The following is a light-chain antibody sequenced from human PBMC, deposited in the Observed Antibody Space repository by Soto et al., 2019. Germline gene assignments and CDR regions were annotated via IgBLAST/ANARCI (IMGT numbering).Light chain of an antibody. CDR1: QSISNW. V-gene: IGKV1-5*03. Sequence: DIQMTQSPSTLSASVGDTVTITCRASQSISNWLAWYQQKPGQAPKLLIHKASTLESGVPSRFSGSGSGTEVTLTISSLQPDDFAAFYCQQYDRFPYTFGQGTKLESK. J-gene: IGKJ2*01. CDR3: QQYDRFPYT. CDR2: KAS.